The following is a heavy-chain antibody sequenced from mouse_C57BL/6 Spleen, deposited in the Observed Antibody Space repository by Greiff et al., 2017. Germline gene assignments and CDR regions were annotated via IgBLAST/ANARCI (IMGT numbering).Heavy chain of an antibody. CDR3: AREGFDYDGAWFAY. Sequence: VQLQQSGAELVKPGAPVKLSCKASGYTFTSYWMHWVKQRPGQGLEWIGMIHPNSGSTNYNEKFKSKATLTVDKSSSTAYMQLSSLTSEDSAVYYCAREGFDYDGAWFAYWGQGTLVTVSA. CDR1: GYTFTSYW. V-gene: IGHV1-64*01. J-gene: IGHJ3*01. CDR2: IHPNSGST. D-gene: IGHD2-4*01.